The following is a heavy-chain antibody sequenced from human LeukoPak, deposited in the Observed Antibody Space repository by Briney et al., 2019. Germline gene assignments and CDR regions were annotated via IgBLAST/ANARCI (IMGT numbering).Heavy chain of an antibody. V-gene: IGHV3-23*01. CDR1: GFTFSSYA. Sequence: GGSLRLSCAASGFTFSSYAMSWVRQAPGKGLEWVSAISGSGGSTYYADSVKGRFTISRDNSKNTLYLQMNSLRAEDTAVYYCARVPGIAAAAPLFDYWGQGTLVTVSS. J-gene: IGHJ4*02. CDR3: ARVPGIAAAAPLFDY. CDR2: ISGSGGST. D-gene: IGHD6-13*01.